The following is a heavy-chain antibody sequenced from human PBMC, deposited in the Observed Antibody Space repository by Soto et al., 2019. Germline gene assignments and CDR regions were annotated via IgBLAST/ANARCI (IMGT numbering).Heavy chain of an antibody. CDR1: GVSISTSNW. CDR2: IYHSGST. D-gene: IGHD3-10*01. V-gene: IGHV4-4*01. CDR3: AKGGRVYYGSGSYFDS. Sequence: QVQLQESGPGVVKPAGTLSLTCAVSGVSISTSNWWSWARQSPGKGLEWIGEIYHSGSTNYNPSLQSRVTVSVDKSTNPFFLQLTSVNAADTAVYFCAKGGRVYYGSGSYFDSWGQGIVVTVSS. J-gene: IGHJ4*02.